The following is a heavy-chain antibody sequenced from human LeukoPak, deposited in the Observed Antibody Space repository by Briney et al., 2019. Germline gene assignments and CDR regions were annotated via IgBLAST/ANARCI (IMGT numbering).Heavy chain of an antibody. V-gene: IGHV3-15*01. D-gene: IGHD2-15*01. CDR2: IKSKTDGGTT. Sequence: GGSLRLSCAASGFTFSNAWMSWVRQAPGKGLEWVGRIKSKTDGGTTDYAAPVKGRFTISRDDSKNTLYLQMNSLKTEDTAVYYCTTEAVLAAKRPDYWGQGTLVTVSS. J-gene: IGHJ4*02. CDR1: GFTFSNAW. CDR3: TTEAVLAAKRPDY.